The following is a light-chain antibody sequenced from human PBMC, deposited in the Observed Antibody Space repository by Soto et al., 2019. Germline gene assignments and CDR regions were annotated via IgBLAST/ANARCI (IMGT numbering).Light chain of an antibody. Sequence: DIQMTQSPSTLSASVGDRVTITCRASQSISSWLAWYQQKPGKAPKLLIYKASSLDSGVPARFSGRGSGTEFTLTISSLQPDDFATYYCQQYNSYSPWTFGQGTKVEIK. CDR3: QQYNSYSPWT. CDR1: QSISSW. J-gene: IGKJ1*01. V-gene: IGKV1-5*03. CDR2: KAS.